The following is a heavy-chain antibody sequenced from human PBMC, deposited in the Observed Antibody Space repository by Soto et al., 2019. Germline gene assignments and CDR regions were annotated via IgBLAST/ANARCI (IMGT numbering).Heavy chain of an antibody. Sequence: GGSLRLSCAASGFTFRSYAMHWVRQAPGKGLEWVTVISFDGNNKYYADSVKGRFTISRDNSKNTLYLQMNSLRAEDTAVYNCAREKSSSPSRGMDVWGQGTTVTVSS. D-gene: IGHD6-6*01. J-gene: IGHJ6*02. CDR2: ISFDGNNK. V-gene: IGHV3-30-3*01. CDR1: GFTFRSYA. CDR3: AREKSSSPSRGMDV.